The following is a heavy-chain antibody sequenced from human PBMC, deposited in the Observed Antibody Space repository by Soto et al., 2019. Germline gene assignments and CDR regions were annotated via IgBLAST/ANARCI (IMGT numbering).Heavy chain of an antibody. D-gene: IGHD6-19*01. V-gene: IGHV3-11*06. CDR3: ARDTVPSIAVAGLDY. J-gene: IGHJ4*02. Sequence: GGSLRLSCAASGFTFSDYYMSWIRQAPGKGLEWVSYISSSSSYTNYADSVKGRFTISRDNAKNSLYLQMNSLRAEDTAVYYCARDTVPSIAVAGLDYWGQGTLVTVSS. CDR2: ISSSSSYT. CDR1: GFTFSDYY.